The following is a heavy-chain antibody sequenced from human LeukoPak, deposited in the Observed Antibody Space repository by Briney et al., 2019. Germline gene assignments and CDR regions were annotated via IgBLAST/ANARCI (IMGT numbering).Heavy chain of an antibody. V-gene: IGHV3-23*01. CDR2: ISGSGMST. J-gene: IGHJ4*02. CDR1: GLTFDNYA. CDR3: AKRGDY. Sequence: PGGSLRLSCAASGLTFDNYAMSWVRQAPGKGLEWVSGISGSGMSTYYTDSVKGRFTISRDNSKDTVYLQMNSLRVEDTAVYYCAKRGDYWGQGTLVTVSS.